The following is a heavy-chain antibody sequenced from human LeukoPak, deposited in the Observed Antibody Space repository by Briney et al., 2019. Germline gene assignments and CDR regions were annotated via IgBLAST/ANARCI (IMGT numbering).Heavy chain of an antibody. V-gene: IGHV3-48*01. D-gene: IGHD5-12*01. J-gene: IGHJ4*02. Sequence: GGSLRLSCAASGFPFNSYSMNWVRQAPGKGLEWLSYITDTGSSIFYAESVRGRFTISRDNARNALYLQMNSLRAEDTAIYYCARDRPLSGYDFDSWGQGTLVTVSS. CDR3: ARDRPLSGYDFDS. CDR1: GFPFNSYS. CDR2: ITDTGSSI.